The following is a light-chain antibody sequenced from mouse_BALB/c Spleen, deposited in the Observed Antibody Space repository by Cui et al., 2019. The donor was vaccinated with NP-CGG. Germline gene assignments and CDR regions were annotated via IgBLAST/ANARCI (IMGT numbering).Light chain of an antibody. Sequence: QAGVTHEAVLTTTPGETSPLTCRSSTGAVTTNNYAKWVQEKPDHLFPGLISGTKKRAPCVPARFSGSLIGDKAALTITGAQTEDEAIYFCALWYSNHWVFGGGTKLTVL. CDR2: GTK. CDR1: TGAVTTNNY. J-gene: IGLJ1*01. CDR3: ALWYSNHWV. V-gene: IGLV1*01.